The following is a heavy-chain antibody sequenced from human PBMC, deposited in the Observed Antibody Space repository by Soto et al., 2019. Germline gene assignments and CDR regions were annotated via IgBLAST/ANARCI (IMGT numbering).Heavy chain of an antibody. J-gene: IGHJ4*02. V-gene: IGHV1-18*04. Sequence: ASVKVSCKASGYTFTSNSIGWVRQAPGQGLEWMGWINVYNGNTKYAQQLQGRVTLTRDTSISTAYMELSSLRSEDTAVYYCARGRRGRIVVATPPYYFDNWGQGTLVTVSS. CDR1: GYTFTSNS. D-gene: IGHD3-22*01. CDR2: INVYNGNT. CDR3: ARGRRGRIVVATPPYYFDN.